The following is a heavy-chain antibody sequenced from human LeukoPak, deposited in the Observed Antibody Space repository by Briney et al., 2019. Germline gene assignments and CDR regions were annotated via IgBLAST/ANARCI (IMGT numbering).Heavy chain of an antibody. CDR2: IKSKTDGGTT. CDR1: GFTFSNAW. CDR3: STKRLRSPFDY. V-gene: IGHV3-15*01. D-gene: IGHD4-17*01. Sequence: PGGSLRLSCAASGFTFSNAWMSWVRQAPGKGLEWVGRIKSKTDGGTTDYAAPVKGRFTISRDDSKNTLYLQMNSLKTEDTAVYYCSTKRLRSPFDYWGQGTLVTVSS. J-gene: IGHJ4*02.